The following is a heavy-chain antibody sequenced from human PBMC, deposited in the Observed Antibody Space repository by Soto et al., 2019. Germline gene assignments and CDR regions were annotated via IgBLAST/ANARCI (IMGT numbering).Heavy chain of an antibody. J-gene: IGHJ5*02. CDR1: GYTFTSYG. Sequence: ASVKVSWKASGYTFTSYGISWVRQAPGQGLEWMGWISAYNGNTNYAQKLQGRVTMTTDTSTSTAYMELRSLRSDDTAVYYCARAALGYCSGGSCYSAAYNWFDPWGQGTLVTVSS. V-gene: IGHV1-18*01. CDR2: ISAYNGNT. D-gene: IGHD2-15*01. CDR3: ARAALGYCSGGSCYSAAYNWFDP.